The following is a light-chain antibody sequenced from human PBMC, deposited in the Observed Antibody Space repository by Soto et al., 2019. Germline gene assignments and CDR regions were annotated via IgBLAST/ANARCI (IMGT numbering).Light chain of an antibody. CDR2: AAS. Sequence: DIQMTQSPSSLSASVGDRVTITCRAGQSISTYLNWYQHKPGKAPKLLIFAASSLQSGVPSRFSGSGSGTDFTLTIRSLQPEDFATYYCQQTFSPLWTFGQGTKVDTK. V-gene: IGKV1-39*01. J-gene: IGKJ1*01. CDR1: QSISTY. CDR3: QQTFSPLWT.